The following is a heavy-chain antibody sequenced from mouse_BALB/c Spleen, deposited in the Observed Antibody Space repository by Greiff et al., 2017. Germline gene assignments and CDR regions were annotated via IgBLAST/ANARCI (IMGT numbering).Heavy chain of an antibody. CDR1: GYTFTSYW. CDR2: IYPGNSDT. CDR3: TRGGIFITTATYAMDY. D-gene: IGHD1-2*01. J-gene: IGHJ4*01. V-gene: IGHV1-5*01. Sequence: EVQLQESGTVLARPGASVKMSCKASGYTFTSYWMHWVKQRPGQGLEWIGAIYPGNSDTSYNQKFKGKAKLTAVTSTSTAYMELSSLTNEDSAVYYCTRGGIFITTATYAMDYWGQGTSVTVSS.